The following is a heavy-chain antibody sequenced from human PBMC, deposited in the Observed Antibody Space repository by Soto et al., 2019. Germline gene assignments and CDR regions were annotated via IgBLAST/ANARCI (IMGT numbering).Heavy chain of an antibody. CDR2: IYHRGST. Sequence: PSETLSLTCTVSGDSISSSRYYWGWVRQPPGKGLEWIGSIYHRGSTYYSPSLKSRVTISVDTSKNQFSLKLSSVTAAVTAVYYCARVNYYDSSGYHYFDYWGQGTLVTVSS. J-gene: IGHJ4*02. CDR1: GDSISSSRYY. CDR3: ARVNYYDSSGYHYFDY. V-gene: IGHV4-39*01. D-gene: IGHD3-22*01.